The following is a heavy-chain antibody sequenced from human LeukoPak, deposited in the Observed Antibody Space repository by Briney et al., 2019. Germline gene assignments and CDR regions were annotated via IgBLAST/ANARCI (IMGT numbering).Heavy chain of an antibody. CDR3: ATERRYSSGRWDYYFDN. CDR2: INHSGGT. D-gene: IGHD6-19*01. V-gene: IGHV4-34*01. CDR1: GGSFNAYY. Sequence: SETLSLTCAVYGGSFNAYYWSWIRQPPGKGLEWIGEINHSGGTNYNPSLKSRVTMLVDTSMNQFSLKLISVTAADTAVYYCATERRYSSGRWDYYFDNWGQGTLVTVSS. J-gene: IGHJ4*02.